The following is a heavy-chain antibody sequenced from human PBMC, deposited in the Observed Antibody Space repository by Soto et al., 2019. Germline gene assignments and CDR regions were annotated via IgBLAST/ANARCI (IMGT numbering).Heavy chain of an antibody. CDR1: GGTFSSYT. CDR2: IIPILGIA. D-gene: IGHD4-17*01. CDR3: ARTMTTMTTGGTDFDY. Sequence: QVQLVQSGAEVKKPGSSVKVSCKASGGTFSSYTISWVRQAPGQGLEWMGRIIPILGIANYAQKFQGRVTITADKSTRTAYLELSSLRSEDTAVYYCARTMTTMTTGGTDFDYWGQGTLVTVSS. V-gene: IGHV1-69*02. J-gene: IGHJ4*02.